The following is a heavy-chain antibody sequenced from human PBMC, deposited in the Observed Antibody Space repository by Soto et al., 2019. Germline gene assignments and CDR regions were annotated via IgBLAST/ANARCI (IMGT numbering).Heavy chain of an antibody. J-gene: IGHJ5*02. CDR2: ISAYNGNT. CDR3: ARVVPGAEAWFGP. Sequence: ASVKVSCKASGYTFTTYSITWVRQAPGQGLEWMGWISAYNGNTDYAQKLQGRVTMTTDTSTTTAYMELRSLRSDDTAVYYCARVVPGAEAWFGPWGQGTLVTVSS. CDR1: GYTFTTYS. V-gene: IGHV1-18*04. D-gene: IGHD2-2*01.